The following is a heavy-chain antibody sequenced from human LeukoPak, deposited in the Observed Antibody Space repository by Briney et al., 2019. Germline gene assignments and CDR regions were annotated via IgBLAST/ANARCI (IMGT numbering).Heavy chain of an antibody. CDR2: INPSGGST. J-gene: IGHJ4*02. D-gene: IGHD2-21*02. Sequence: ASVKVSCKASGYTFTGYYMHWVRQAPGQGLEWMGIINPSGGSTSYAQKFQGRVTMTRDTSTSTVYMELSSLRSEDTAVYYCARYCGGDCSAPSLDYWGQGTLVTVSS. V-gene: IGHV1-46*01. CDR1: GYTFTGYY. CDR3: ARYCGGDCSAPSLDY.